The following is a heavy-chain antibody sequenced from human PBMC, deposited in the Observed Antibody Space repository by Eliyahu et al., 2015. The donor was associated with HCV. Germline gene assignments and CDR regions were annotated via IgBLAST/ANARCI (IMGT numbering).Heavy chain of an antibody. V-gene: IGHV3-11*06. CDR3: ARDFSGSSDGPYYFDF. Sequence: QVHLVESGGGLVKPGGSLTLSCAASGFPFSDYYMAWIRQAPGKGLGWISYISSSSDYTKYADSVKGRFTIFRDNAKNSVYVQMNSLRADDTAVYYCARDFSGSSDGPYYFDFWGQGTLVTVSS. CDR2: ISSSSDYT. J-gene: IGHJ4*02. CDR1: GFPFSDYY. D-gene: IGHD1-26*01.